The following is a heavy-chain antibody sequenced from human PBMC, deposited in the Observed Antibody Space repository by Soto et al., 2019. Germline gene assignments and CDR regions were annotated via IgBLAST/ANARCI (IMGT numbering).Heavy chain of an antibody. V-gene: IGHV3-9*01. CDR1: GFTYDDYA. D-gene: IGHD4-17*01. CDR2: ISWNSGSI. Sequence: EVQLVESEGGLVQPGRSLRLSCAASGFTYDDYAMHWVRQAPGKGLEWVSGISWNSGSIGYADSVKGRFTISRDNAKNSLYLQMNSLRAEDTALYYCAKGYGPFYYYGMDVWGQGTTVTVSS. CDR3: AKGYGPFYYYGMDV. J-gene: IGHJ6*02.